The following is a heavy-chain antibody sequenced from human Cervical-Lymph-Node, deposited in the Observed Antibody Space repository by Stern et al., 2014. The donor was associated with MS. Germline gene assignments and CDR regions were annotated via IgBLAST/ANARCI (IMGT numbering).Heavy chain of an antibody. D-gene: IGHD1-26*01. V-gene: IGHV1-69*06. CDR3: ARGETPIPSYGMDV. J-gene: IGHJ6*02. CDR1: GGSFNGYA. Sequence: VQLVESGAEVKKPGSSVKVSCKASGGSFNGYAISWGRQAPGQGLEWLGGIIPIFGTANYAQKFQGRVAITADRSTSTAYMELTSLRSEDTAVYYCARGETPIPSYGMDVWGQGTTVTVSS. CDR2: IIPIFGTA.